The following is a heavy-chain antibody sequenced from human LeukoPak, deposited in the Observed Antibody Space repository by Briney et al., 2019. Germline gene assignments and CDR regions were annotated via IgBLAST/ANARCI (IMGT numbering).Heavy chain of an antibody. Sequence: GGSLRLSCAASGFTFSNNYMSWVRQAQGKGMEGDSVIYSGGSTYYADSVKGRFTISRDNSKNTLYLQMNSLRAEDTAVYFCATGERMVRGDGVDYWGQGTLVTVSS. D-gene: IGHD3-10*01. CDR3: ATGERMVRGDGVDY. CDR1: GFTFSNNY. CDR2: IYSGGST. V-gene: IGHV3-66*01. J-gene: IGHJ4*02.